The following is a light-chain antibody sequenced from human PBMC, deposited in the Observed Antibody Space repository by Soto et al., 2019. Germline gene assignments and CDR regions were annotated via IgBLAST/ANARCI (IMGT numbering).Light chain of an antibody. V-gene: IGLV2-14*01. CDR2: EVS. CDR1: SSDVGGYNY. Sequence: QSALTQPASVSGSPGQSITISCTGSSSDVGGYNYVSWYQQHPGKVPKLMIFEVSNRPSGVSDRLSGSKSGNTASLTISGLQAEDEADYYCCSYAGSSTLVFGGGTKLTVL. CDR3: CSYAGSSTLV. J-gene: IGLJ2*01.